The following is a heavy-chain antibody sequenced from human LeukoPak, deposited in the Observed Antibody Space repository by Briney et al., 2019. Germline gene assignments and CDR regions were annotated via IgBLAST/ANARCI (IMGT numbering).Heavy chain of an antibody. CDR2: ISGSGGST. J-gene: IGHJ5*02. V-gene: IGHV3-23*01. D-gene: IGHD6-19*01. CDR1: GFSFSGYG. Sequence: GGSLRLSCAASGFSFSGYGMSWVRQAPGKGLEWVSAISGSGGSTYYADSVKGRFTISRDNSKNSLYLQMNSLRAEDTAVYYCARDPSSGWYLKGWFDPWGQGTLVTVSS. CDR3: ARDPSSGWYLKGWFDP.